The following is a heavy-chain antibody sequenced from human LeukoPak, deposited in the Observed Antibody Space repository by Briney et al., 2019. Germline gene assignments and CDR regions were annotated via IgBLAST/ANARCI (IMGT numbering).Heavy chain of an antibody. J-gene: IGHJ4*02. CDR3: ARQTGSGLFSLP. CDR1: GGSISSSSYY. Sequence: SETLSLTCTVSGGSISSSSYYWGWIRQPPGKGLEWIGSIYYSGSTYYNPSLKSRVTISVDTSKNQFSLKLSSVTAADTAVYYCARQTGSGLFSLPGGQGTLVTVSS. CDR2: IYYSGST. V-gene: IGHV4-39*07. D-gene: IGHD3-10*01.